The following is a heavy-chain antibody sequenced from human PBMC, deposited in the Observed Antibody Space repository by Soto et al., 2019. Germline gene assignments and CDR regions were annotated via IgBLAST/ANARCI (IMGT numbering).Heavy chain of an antibody. D-gene: IGHD1-1*01. CDR1: GFTFSSYS. J-gene: IGHJ4*02. Sequence: EVQLVESGGGLVKPGGSLRLSCAASGFTFSSYSMNWVRQAPGKGLEWVSSISSSSSYIYYADSVKGRCTISRDNAKNSLYLQMNSLRADDTAVYYCARVLGWNDRPYWGQGTLVTVSS. CDR2: ISSSSSYI. CDR3: ARVLGWNDRPY. V-gene: IGHV3-21*01.